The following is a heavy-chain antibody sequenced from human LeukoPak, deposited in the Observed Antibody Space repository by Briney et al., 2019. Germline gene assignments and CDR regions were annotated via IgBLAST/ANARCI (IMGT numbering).Heavy chain of an antibody. Sequence: PGGSLRLSCAASGFTFSSYSMNWVRQAPGKGLEWVSSISSSSSYIYYADSVKGRFTISRDNAKNSLHLQMNSLRAEDTAVYYCAREMVTAYYDSSGYYEPLDYWGQGTLVTVSS. V-gene: IGHV3-21*01. D-gene: IGHD3-22*01. CDR3: AREMVTAYYDSSGYYEPLDY. CDR1: GFTFSSYS. J-gene: IGHJ4*02. CDR2: ISSSSSYI.